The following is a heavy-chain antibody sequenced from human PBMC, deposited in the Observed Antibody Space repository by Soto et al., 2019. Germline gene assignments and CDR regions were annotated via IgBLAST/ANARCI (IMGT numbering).Heavy chain of an antibody. CDR2: IYYSGST. CDR3: ATPGLQWLVEEDYYYYMDV. D-gene: IGHD6-19*01. V-gene: IGHV4-39*01. Sequence: SETLSLTCTVSGGSISSSSYYWGWIRQPPGKGLEWIGSIYYSGSTYYNPSLKSRVTISVDTSKNQFSLKLSSVTAADTAVYYCATPGLQWLVEEDYYYYMDVWGKGTTVTVSS. J-gene: IGHJ6*03. CDR1: GGSISSSSYY.